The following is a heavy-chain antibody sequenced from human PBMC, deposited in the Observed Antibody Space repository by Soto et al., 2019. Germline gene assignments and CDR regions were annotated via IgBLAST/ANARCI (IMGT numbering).Heavy chain of an antibody. D-gene: IGHD4-17*01. V-gene: IGHV1-46*03. CDR3: ARDKRTVTDAFDI. CDR1: GDSFTSYY. CDR2: INPSGGST. Sequence: ASVKVSCEACGDSFTSYYMHWVRQAPGQGLEWMGIINPSGGSTSYAQKFQGRVTMTRDTSTSTAYMELSSLRSEDTAVYYCARDKRTVTDAFDIWGQGTMVTVSS. J-gene: IGHJ3*02.